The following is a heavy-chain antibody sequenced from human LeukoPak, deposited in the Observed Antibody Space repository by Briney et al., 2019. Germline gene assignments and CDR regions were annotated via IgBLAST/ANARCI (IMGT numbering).Heavy chain of an antibody. Sequence: GGSLRLSCTASGFTFNTYAMTWVRQAPGKGLEWVSTISGTGGSADYADSVKGRFTISRDNSKNTLYLQMNSLRTEDTAVYYCARDEVYWGQGTLVTVSS. CDR2: ISGTGGSA. J-gene: IGHJ4*02. CDR1: GFTFNTYA. V-gene: IGHV3-23*01. CDR3: ARDEVY.